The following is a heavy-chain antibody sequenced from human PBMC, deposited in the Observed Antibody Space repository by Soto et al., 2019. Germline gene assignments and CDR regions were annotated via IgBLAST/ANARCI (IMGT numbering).Heavy chain of an antibody. Sequence: SETLSLTCTFSGGSISSGGYYLSWIRQHPGKGLEWIGYIYYSGSTYYNPSLKSRVTISVDTSKNQFSLKLSSVTAADTAVYYCARDDHADYGMDVWGQGTTVTVSS. CDR1: GGSISSGGYY. J-gene: IGHJ6*02. CDR3: ARDDHADYGMDV. D-gene: IGHD2-21*01. CDR2: IYYSGST. V-gene: IGHV4-31*03.